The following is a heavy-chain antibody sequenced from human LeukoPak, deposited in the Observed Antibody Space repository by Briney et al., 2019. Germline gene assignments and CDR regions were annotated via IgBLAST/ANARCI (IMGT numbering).Heavy chain of an antibody. CDR1: GFTFDNYA. V-gene: IGHV3-23*01. CDR3: AKLYDSSGPLDY. J-gene: IGHJ4*02. Sequence: GGSLRLSCAASGFTFDNYAMTWVRQAPGRGLEWVSAISGGATTTYYADSVKGRFIISRDNSKNTLYLQMNSLRAEDTAVYYCAKLYDSSGPLDYWGQGTLVTVSS. CDR2: ISGGATTT. D-gene: IGHD3-22*01.